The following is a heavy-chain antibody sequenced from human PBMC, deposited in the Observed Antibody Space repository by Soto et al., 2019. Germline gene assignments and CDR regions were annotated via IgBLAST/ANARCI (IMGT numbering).Heavy chain of an antibody. CDR2: ISAYNGNT. V-gene: IGHV1-18*01. CDR3: AREGGYDYYYYYGMDV. Sequence: QVQLVQSGAEVKKPGASVKVSCKASGYTFTSYGISWVRQAPGQGLEWMGWISAYNGNTNYAQKLQGRGTMTTDTSTSTADMEVRSLRSDDTAVYYCAREGGYDYYYYYGMDVWGQGTTVTVSS. J-gene: IGHJ6*02. CDR1: GYTFTSYG. D-gene: IGHD5-12*01.